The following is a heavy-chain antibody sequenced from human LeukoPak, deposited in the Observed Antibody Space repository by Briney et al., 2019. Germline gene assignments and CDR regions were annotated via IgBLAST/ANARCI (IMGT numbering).Heavy chain of an antibody. D-gene: IGHD3-22*01. CDR1: GGSISTSSYY. Sequence: SETLSLTCIVSGGSISTSSYYWGWIRQPPGKGLEWIGTIYYSGSTNYNPSLKSRVTISVDTSKNHFSLKLSSVTAADTAVCYCARETKTYYFESSAYYPYYFHSWGQGTLVTVSS. V-gene: IGHV4-39*02. CDR3: ARETKTYYFESSAYYPYYFHS. J-gene: IGHJ4*02. CDR2: IYYSGST.